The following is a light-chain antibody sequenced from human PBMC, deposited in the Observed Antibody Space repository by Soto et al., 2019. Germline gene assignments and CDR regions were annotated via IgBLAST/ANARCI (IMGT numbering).Light chain of an antibody. CDR3: QQYNSYSFT. Sequence: DLPMTQSPSTLSASVGDRVTITCRASHSISSWLAWYQQKPGKAPKVLMYKASTLESGVPSRFSGSGSGTEFTLTISSLQPDDFATYYCQQYNSYSFTFGGGTKVEFK. CDR2: KAS. J-gene: IGKJ4*01. V-gene: IGKV1-5*03. CDR1: HSISSW.